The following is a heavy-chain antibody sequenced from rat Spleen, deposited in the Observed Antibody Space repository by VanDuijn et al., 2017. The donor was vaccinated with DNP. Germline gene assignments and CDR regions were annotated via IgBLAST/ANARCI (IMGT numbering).Heavy chain of an antibody. D-gene: IGHD1-4*01. CDR3: AILPGSDFDY. Sequence: EVQLVESGGGLVQPGRSLKLSCAASGFTFSNYGMHWIRQAPTKGLEWVASISPSGGSTYYRDSVKGRFTISRANAKSTLFLQMDSLRSEDTATYYCAILPGSDFDYWGQGVMVTVSS. CDR1: GFTFSNYG. V-gene: IGHV5-19*01. CDR2: ISPSGGST. J-gene: IGHJ2*01.